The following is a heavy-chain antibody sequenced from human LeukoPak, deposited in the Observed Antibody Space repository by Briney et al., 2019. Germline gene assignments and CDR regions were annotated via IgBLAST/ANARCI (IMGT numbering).Heavy chain of an antibody. CDR1: GFTLSDYY. J-gene: IGHJ4*02. D-gene: IGHD3-22*01. CDR2: IYYRGRT. CDR3: ARQKILDDNYDSSGYYVDQ. Sequence: PGGSLRLSCAASGFTLSDYYMSWIRQPPGKGLEWIGSIYYRGRTYYNPSLKIRVTISADTSKNQFSLNLNSVTASDTAVYYCARQKILDDNYDSSGYYVDQWGQGSLVTVSS. V-gene: IGHV4-39*01.